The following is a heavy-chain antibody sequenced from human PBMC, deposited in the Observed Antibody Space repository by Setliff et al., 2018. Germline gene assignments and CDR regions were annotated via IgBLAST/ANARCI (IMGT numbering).Heavy chain of an antibody. Sequence: SETLSLTRAVSGYSISSGYYWGWIRQPPGKGLEWIGSIYHSGSTYYNPSLKSRVTISVDTSKNQFSLKLSSVTAADTAVYYCARVPGGRFDYWGQGTLVTVSS. D-gene: IGHD1-26*01. V-gene: IGHV4-38-2*01. J-gene: IGHJ4*02. CDR2: IYHSGST. CDR3: ARVPGGRFDY. CDR1: GYSISSGYY.